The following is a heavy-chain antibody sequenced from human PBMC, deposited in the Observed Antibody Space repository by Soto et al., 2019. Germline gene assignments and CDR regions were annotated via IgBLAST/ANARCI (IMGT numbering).Heavy chain of an antibody. CDR1: ESTFSYYW. J-gene: IGHJ3*02. V-gene: IGHV3-7*05. Sequence: EMQLVESGGGLVQPGGSLRLSCAASESTFSYYWMTWVRQAPGKGLEWVAHIKRDGSQMSYLDDVRGRFTISRDNAKNSLYLQMNNLRAEDTALYYCSRDVSPGSGSVYLDAFDIWGQGTMVTVSS. D-gene: IGHD3-10*01. CDR2: IKRDGSQM. CDR3: SRDVSPGSGSVYLDAFDI.